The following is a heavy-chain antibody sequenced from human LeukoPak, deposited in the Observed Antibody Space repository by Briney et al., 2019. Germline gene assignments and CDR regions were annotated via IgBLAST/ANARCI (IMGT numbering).Heavy chain of an antibody. CDR2: IRYDGSNK. CDR1: GFTFSSYG. V-gene: IGHV3-30*02. Sequence: PGGSLRLSCAASGFTFSSYGMHWVRQAPGKGLEWVAFIRYDGSNKYYADSVKGRFTISRDNSKNTLYLQMNSLRAEDTAVYYCAKVYYYGSGSYHNPLPLIDYWGQGTLVTVSS. J-gene: IGHJ4*02. CDR3: AKVYYYGSGSYHNPLPLIDY. D-gene: IGHD3-10*01.